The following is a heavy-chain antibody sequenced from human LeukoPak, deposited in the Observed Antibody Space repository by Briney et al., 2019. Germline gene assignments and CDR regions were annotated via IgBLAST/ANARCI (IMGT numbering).Heavy chain of an antibody. CDR1: GFTFSSYA. D-gene: IGHD3-3*01. J-gene: IGHJ4*02. CDR2: ISGSGGST. Sequence: GRSLRLSCAASGFTFSSYAMSWVRQAPGKGLEWVSAISGSGGSTYYADSVKVRFTISRDNSKNTLYLQMNSLRAEDTAVYYCAKDPDVLRFLEWLLVFDYWGQGTLVTVSS. V-gene: IGHV3-23*01. CDR3: AKDPDVLRFLEWLLVFDY.